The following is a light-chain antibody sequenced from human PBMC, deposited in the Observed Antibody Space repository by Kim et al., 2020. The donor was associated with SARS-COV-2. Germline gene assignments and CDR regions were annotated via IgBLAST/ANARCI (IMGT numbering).Light chain of an antibody. Sequence: ALGQTARITCQGDSLRSYYASSYQQKPGQAPVLVIYGKNNRPSGIPDRFSGSSSGNTASLTITGAQAEDEADYYCNSRDSSGNHLVFGGGTQLTVL. J-gene: IGLJ2*01. CDR1: SLRSYY. CDR3: NSRDSSGNHLV. V-gene: IGLV3-19*01. CDR2: GKN.